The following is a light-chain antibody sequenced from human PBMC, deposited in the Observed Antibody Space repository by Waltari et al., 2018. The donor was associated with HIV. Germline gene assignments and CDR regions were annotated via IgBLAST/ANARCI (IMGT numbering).Light chain of an antibody. CDR1: QSLLHSNGYSY. CDR3: MQALQTPRT. CDR2: LGS. Sequence: EIVMTQSPLSLHVTPGEAASTSCSSSQSLLHSNGYSYLDWYLQKPGQSPQLLIYLGSNRASGVPDRFSGSGSGTDFTLKISRVEAEDVGVYYCMQALQTPRTFGQGTKVEIK. V-gene: IGKV2-28*01. J-gene: IGKJ1*01.